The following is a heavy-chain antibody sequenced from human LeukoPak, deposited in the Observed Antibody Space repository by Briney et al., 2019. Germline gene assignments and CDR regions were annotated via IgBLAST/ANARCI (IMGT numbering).Heavy chain of an antibody. CDR3: ARERGLRDSSGYYLAYFDY. Sequence: SETLSLTCTVSGGSISSGDYYWSWIRQPPGKGLEWIGYIYYSGSTYYNPSLKSRVTISVDTSKNQFSLKLSSVTAADTAVYYCARERGLRDSSGYYLAYFDYWGQGTLVTVPS. V-gene: IGHV4-30-4*08. D-gene: IGHD3-22*01. CDR1: GGSISSGDYY. J-gene: IGHJ4*02. CDR2: IYYSGST.